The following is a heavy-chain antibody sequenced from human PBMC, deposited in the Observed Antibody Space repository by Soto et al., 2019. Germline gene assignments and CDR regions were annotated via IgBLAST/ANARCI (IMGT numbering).Heavy chain of an antibody. J-gene: IGHJ6*01. CDR3: ARAPGEGSRHDFWQHGLDV. V-gene: IGHV1-18*01. Sequence: GQGLEWMGWISADNGNTNYAQKLQGRVTMTTDTSTSTAYMELRSLRYDDTAVYYCARAPGEGSRHDFWQHGLDVPAEAPTVTLS. D-gene: IGHD5-12*01. CDR2: ISADNGNT.